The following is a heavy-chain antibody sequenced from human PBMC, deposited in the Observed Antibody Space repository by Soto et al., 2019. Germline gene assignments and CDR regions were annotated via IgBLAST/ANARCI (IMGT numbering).Heavy chain of an antibody. J-gene: IGHJ4*02. V-gene: IGHV3-21*01. D-gene: IGHD3-16*02. Sequence: GGSLRLSCAASGFTFSSYTMNWVRQAPGKGLEWVSSISSSSSYIYYADSVKGRFTISRDNAENSLYLQMNSLRAEDTAVYYCARSPVMITFGGVIAYFDYWGLGTLVTVS. CDR1: GFTFSSYT. CDR2: ISSSSSYI. CDR3: ARSPVMITFGGVIAYFDY.